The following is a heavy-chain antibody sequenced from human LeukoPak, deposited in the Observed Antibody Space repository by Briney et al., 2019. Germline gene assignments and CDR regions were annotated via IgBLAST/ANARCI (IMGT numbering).Heavy chain of an antibody. V-gene: IGHV1-18*01. CDR1: RYAVTSKS. D-gene: IGHD2-8*01. CDR2: ISAYNGNT. J-gene: IGHJ5*02. Sequence: ASGKVSCTWSRYAVTSKSVDWVGHGLGQGLEWMVWISAYNGNTTYAQKLQGRLTMTTDTSTSTAYMELRSLRSDDTAVYYCAVMVYAENWFDPWGQGTLVSVSS. CDR3: AVMVYAENWFDP.